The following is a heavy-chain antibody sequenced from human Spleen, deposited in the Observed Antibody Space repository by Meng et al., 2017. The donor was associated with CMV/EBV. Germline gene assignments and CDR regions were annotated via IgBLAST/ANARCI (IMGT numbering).Heavy chain of an antibody. CDR2: IYHVGST. CDR3: ARRHGGSSLVDY. V-gene: IGHV4-4*02. J-gene: IGHJ4*02. D-gene: IGHD1-26*01. CDR1: GDSISSKNW. Sequence: SETLSLTCGVSGDSISSKNWWSWVRRPPGKGLEWIGEIYHVGSTYYNPSLKSRVTISLDTSKNQFSLNLASVTAADTAVYFCARRHGGSSLVDYWGQGLLVTVSS.